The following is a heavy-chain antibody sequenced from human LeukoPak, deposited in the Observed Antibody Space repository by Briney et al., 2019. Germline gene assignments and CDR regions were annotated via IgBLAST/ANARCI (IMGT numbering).Heavy chain of an antibody. CDR2: ISSGGST. CDR1: GFTFSSYA. Sequence: GGSLRLSCAASGFTFSSYAMHWVRQAPGKGLEYVSAISSGGSTYYANSVKGRFTISRDNSKNTLYLQMGSLRAEDMAVYYCARGYCTNGVCYPFFDYWGQGTLVTVSS. CDR3: ARGYCTNGVCYPFFDY. D-gene: IGHD2-8*01. J-gene: IGHJ4*02. V-gene: IGHV3-64*01.